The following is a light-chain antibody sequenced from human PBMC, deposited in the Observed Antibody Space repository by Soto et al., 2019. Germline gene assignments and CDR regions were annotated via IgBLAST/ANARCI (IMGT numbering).Light chain of an antibody. V-gene: IGLV2-23*02. CDR2: EVN. Sequence: QSVLTQPASVSGSPGQSITISCTGTNSDLGTYNLVSWYQQHPGKAPKLIICEVNKWPSGVPSRFSGSKSGNTASLTISGLQADDEADYYCCSYAGSVAYVFGTGTKLTVL. J-gene: IGLJ1*01. CDR1: NSDLGTYNL. CDR3: CSYAGSVAYV.